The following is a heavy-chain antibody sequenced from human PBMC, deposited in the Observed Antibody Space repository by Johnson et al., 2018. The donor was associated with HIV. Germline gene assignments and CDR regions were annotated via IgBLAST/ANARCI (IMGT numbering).Heavy chain of an antibody. CDR1: GFTFISYA. CDR2: ISYDGSNK. J-gene: IGHJ3*02. CDR3: TTAIVIDAFDI. Sequence: VQLVESGGDVVQPGMSLRLSCAASGFTFISYAMHWVRQAPGKGLEWVAVISYDGSNKYYADSVKGRFTISRDNSKNTLYLQMNSLTTEDTAVYYCTTAIVIDAFDIWGQGTMVTVSS. D-gene: IGHD3-16*02. V-gene: IGHV3-30-3*01.